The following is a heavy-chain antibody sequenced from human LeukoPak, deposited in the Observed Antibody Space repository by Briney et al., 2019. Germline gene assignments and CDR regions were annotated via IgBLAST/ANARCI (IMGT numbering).Heavy chain of an antibody. V-gene: IGHV4-34*01. CDR1: GGSFSGYY. CDR3: ARGGRGYDFWSGPTFDY. J-gene: IGHJ4*02. Sequence: SETLSLTCAVYGGSFSGYYWSWIRQPPGKGLEWIGEINHSGSTNYNPSLKSRVTISVDTSKNQFSLKLSSVTAADTAVYYCARGGRGYDFWSGPTFDYWGQGTLVTVSS. D-gene: IGHD3-3*01. CDR2: INHSGST.